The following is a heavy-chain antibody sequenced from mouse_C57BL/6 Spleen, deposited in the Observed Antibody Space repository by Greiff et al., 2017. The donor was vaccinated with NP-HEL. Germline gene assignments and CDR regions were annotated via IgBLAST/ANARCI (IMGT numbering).Heavy chain of an antibody. CDR3: ARSLSTVVATDFDY. CDR2: INPNYGTT. V-gene: IGHV1-39*01. D-gene: IGHD1-1*01. CDR1: GYSFTDYN. J-gene: IGHJ2*01. Sequence: VQLQQSGPELVKPGASVKISCKASGYSFTDYNMNWVKQSNGKSLEWIGVINPNYGTTSYNQKFKGKATLHVDKSSSTAYMQLNSLTSEDSAVYYCARSLSTVVATDFDYWGQGTTLTVSS.